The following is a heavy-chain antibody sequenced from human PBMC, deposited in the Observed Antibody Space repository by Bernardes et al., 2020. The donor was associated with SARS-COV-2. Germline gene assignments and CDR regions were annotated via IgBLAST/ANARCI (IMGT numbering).Heavy chain of an antibody. J-gene: IGHJ4*02. CDR1: GPSAAIIY. Sequence: CLCPASLLSGPSAAIIYTNWVRHVPGNGLEWDAAIYRGGSTYYADTVNGRFSIPRDNSKNTPYFQMSSLRAEDTAVYYCARRYTGNWAHDYWGQGTLVTVSS. D-gene: IGHD1-1*01. CDR2: IYRGGST. V-gene: IGHV3-66*04. CDR3: ARRYTGNWAHDY.